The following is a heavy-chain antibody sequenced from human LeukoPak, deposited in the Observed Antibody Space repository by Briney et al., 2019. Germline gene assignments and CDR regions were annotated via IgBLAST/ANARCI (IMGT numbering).Heavy chain of an antibody. Sequence: GRSLRLSCAASGFTFSSYGMHWVRQAPGKGLEWVAVISYDGGTKYYADSVKGRFTISRDNSKNTLYLQMNSLRAEDTAVYYCAKVTFGSGSYAGGWFDPWGQGTLVTVSS. J-gene: IGHJ5*02. CDR3: AKVTFGSGSYAGGWFDP. CDR2: ISYDGGTK. D-gene: IGHD3-10*01. V-gene: IGHV3-30*18. CDR1: GFTFSSYG.